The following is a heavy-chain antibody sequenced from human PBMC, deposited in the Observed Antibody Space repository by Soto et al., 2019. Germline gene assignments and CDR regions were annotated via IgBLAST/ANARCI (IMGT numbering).Heavy chain of an antibody. CDR1: GYTFTSYD. CDR3: AREISGSYRFDY. Sequence: QVQLVQSGAEVKKPGASVKVSCKASGYTFTSYDINWVRQATGQGLEWMGWMNPNSGTTGYAQKFQGRLTMTRNTSITTAYMELSSLSSEDTAVYYCAREISGSYRFDYWGQGTLVTVSS. D-gene: IGHD1-26*01. V-gene: IGHV1-8*01. CDR2: MNPNSGTT. J-gene: IGHJ4*02.